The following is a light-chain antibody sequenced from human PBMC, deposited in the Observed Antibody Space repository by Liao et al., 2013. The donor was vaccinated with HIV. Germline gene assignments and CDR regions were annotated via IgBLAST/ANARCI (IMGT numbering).Light chain of an antibody. CDR3: QAWDSNTVV. V-gene: IGLV3-1*01. Sequence: SYDLTQPPSVSVSPGQTASISCSGDKLGDNYACWYQQKPGQSPVLVIYQDTKRPSGIPERFSGSNSGNKASLTISGTQALDEADYYCQAWDSNTVVFGGGTKLTV. CDR1: KLGDNY. J-gene: IGLJ2*01. CDR2: QDT.